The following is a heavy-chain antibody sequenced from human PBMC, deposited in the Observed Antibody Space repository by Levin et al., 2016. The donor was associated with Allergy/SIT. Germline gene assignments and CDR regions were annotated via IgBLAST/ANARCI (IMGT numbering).Heavy chain of an antibody. V-gene: IGHV3-66*02. CDR3: AKGSAGGYDLWGDY. CDR2: IYSGGST. D-gene: IGHD5-12*01. Sequence: VRQAPGKGLEWVSVIYSGGSTYYADSVKGRFTISRDNSKNTLYLQMNSLRAEDTAVYYCAKGSAGGYDLWGDYWGQGTLVTVSS. J-gene: IGHJ4*02.